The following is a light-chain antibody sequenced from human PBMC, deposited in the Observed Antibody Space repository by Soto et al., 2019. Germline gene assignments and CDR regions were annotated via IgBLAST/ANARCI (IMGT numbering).Light chain of an antibody. CDR1: QSVSSSY. J-gene: IGKJ5*01. Sequence: EIVLTQSPGTLSLSPGERATLSCRASQSVSSSYLAWYQQKPGQAPRLLIYGASSRATGIPDRFSGSVSGTSFTLTISRLGPEDFAVYYCQQRSNWPITFGQGTRLEIK. V-gene: IGKV3D-20*02. CDR2: GAS. CDR3: QQRSNWPIT.